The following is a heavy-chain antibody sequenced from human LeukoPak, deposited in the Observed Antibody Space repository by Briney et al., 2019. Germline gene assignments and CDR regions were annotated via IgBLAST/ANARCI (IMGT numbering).Heavy chain of an antibody. CDR2: ISDSGRT. D-gene: IGHD5-18*01. CDR3: ARGIQLWLSYDY. Sequence: SETLSLTCAVSDGSISSSNWWSWVRQPPGKGLEWIGEISDSGRTSYNPSLKSRVTISVDKSKNQFSLKVSSVTAADTAVYYCARGIQLWLSYDYWGQGTLVTVSS. CDR1: DGSISSSNW. V-gene: IGHV4-4*02. J-gene: IGHJ4*02.